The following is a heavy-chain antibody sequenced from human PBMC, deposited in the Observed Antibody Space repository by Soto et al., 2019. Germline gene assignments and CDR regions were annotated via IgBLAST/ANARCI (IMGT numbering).Heavy chain of an antibody. V-gene: IGHV1-58*01. CDR3: AADGIAAAGDFDY. D-gene: IGHD6-13*01. J-gene: IGHJ4*02. CDR1: GFTFTSSA. Sequence: ASVKVCCKASGFTFTSSAVQWVRQARGQRLEWIGWIVVGSGNTNYAQKFQERVTITRDMSTSTAYMELSSLRSDDTAVYYCAADGIAAAGDFDYWGQGTLVTVSS. CDR2: IVVGSGNT.